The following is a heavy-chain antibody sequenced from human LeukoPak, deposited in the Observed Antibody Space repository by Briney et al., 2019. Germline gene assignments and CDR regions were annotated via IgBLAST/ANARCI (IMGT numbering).Heavy chain of an antibody. CDR1: GGSISSGGYY. J-gene: IGHJ4*02. CDR3: ARWSDNPRFDY. Sequence: SETLSLTCTVSGGSISSGGYYWSWIRQPPGKGLEWIGYIYHSGSTYYNPSLKSRVTISVDRSKNQFSLKLSSVTAADTAVYYCARWSDNPRFDYWGQGTLVTVSS. D-gene: IGHD1-14*01. V-gene: IGHV4-30-2*01. CDR2: IYHSGST.